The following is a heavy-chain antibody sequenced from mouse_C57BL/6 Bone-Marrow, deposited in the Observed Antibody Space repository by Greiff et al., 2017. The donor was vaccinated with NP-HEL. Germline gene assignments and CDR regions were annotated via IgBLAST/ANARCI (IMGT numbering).Heavy chain of an antibody. CDR1: GYTFTSYG. Sequence: VQLQQSGAELARPGASVKLSCKASGYTFTSYGISWVKQRTGQGLEWIGEIYPRSGNTYYNEKFKGKATLTADRSSSTAYMELRSLTSEDSAVYFCARRLRSWFAYWGQGTLVTVSA. D-gene: IGHD2-4*01. V-gene: IGHV1-81*01. CDR2: IYPRSGNT. J-gene: IGHJ3*01. CDR3: ARRLRSWFAY.